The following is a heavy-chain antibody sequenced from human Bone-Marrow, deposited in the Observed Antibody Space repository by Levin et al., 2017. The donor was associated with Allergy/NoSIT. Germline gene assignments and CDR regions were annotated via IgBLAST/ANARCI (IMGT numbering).Heavy chain of an antibody. CDR2: ISYDGSNK. CDR3: ARDIVVVTATKSKSHYYGMDV. D-gene: IGHD2-21*02. CDR1: GFTFSSYA. V-gene: IGHV3-30-3*01. J-gene: IGHJ6*02. Sequence: GESLKISCAASGFTFSSYAMHWVRQAPGKGLEWVAVISYDGSNKYYADSVKGRFTISRDNSKNTLYLQMNSLRAEDTAVYYCARDIVVVTATKSKSHYYGMDVWGQGTTVTVSS.